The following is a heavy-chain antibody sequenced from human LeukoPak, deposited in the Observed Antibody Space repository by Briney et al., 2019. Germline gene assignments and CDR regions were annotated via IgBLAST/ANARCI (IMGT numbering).Heavy chain of an antibody. Sequence: ASVKVSCKASGGTFRTFAISWVRQAPGQGLEWMGGIIPIFGIPDSAQKFQGRLTITADESTTTAYMELSSLRSDDTAIYYCGLSGNYYYYYMDVWGKGTTVTISS. CDR1: GGTFRTFA. D-gene: IGHD6-25*01. CDR3: GLSGNYYYYYMDV. CDR2: IIPIFGIP. V-gene: IGHV1-69*13. J-gene: IGHJ6*03.